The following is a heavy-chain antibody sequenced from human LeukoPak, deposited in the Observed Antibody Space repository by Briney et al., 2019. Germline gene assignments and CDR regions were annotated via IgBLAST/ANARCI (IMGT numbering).Heavy chain of an antibody. V-gene: IGHV4-34*01. D-gene: IGHD2-15*01. CDR1: GGSFSGYY. J-gene: IGHJ4*02. CDR2: INHSGST. Sequence: SETLSLTCAVDGGSFSGYYWCWIRQPPGKRLEWFGEINHSGSTNYNPSLKGRVTISVDTSKNQFSLKLSSVTAADTAVYYCARGRTDIVVVVAAPALGYWGQGTLVTVSS. CDR3: ARGRTDIVVVVAAPALGY.